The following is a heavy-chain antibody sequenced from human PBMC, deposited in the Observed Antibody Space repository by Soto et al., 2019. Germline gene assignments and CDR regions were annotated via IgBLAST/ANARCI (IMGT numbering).Heavy chain of an antibody. Sequence: QVLLVQSGAAVKKPGSSVNVSCKTFGGTFSTYTISWVRQAPGQGLLWMGSIIPFLNISTIEPTFLGTLTLTQNESTNTAFMRLEGLPREDTAIYICATLGAQNDHWGHGTRVNVSS. CDR3: ATLGAQNDH. J-gene: IGHJ5*02. D-gene: IGHD3-16*01. CDR2: IIPFLNIS. CDR1: GGTFSTYT. V-gene: IGHV1-69*09.